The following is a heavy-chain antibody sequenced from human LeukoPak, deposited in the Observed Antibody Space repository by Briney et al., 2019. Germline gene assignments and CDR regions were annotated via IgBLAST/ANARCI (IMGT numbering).Heavy chain of an antibody. V-gene: IGHV1-69*06. J-gene: IGHJ2*01. CDR2: IIPIFGTA. CDR3: AREVRWYFDL. CDR1: GGTFSSYA. D-gene: IGHD2-2*01. Sequence: GASVKVSCKAFGGTFSSYAISWVRQAPGQGLEWMGGIIPIFGTANYAQKFQGRVTITADKSTSTAYMELSSLRSEDTAVYYCAREVRWYFDLWGRGTLVTVSS.